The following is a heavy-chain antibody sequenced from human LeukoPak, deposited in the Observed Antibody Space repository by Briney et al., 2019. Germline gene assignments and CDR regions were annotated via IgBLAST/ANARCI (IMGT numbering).Heavy chain of an antibody. CDR2: IYYSGNT. CDR1: GGSISNYY. CDR3: ARSSTRVGASAYFDS. V-gene: IGHV4-59*01. D-gene: IGHD1-26*01. J-gene: IGHJ4*02. Sequence: PSETLSLTCTVSGGSISNYYWSWIRQPPGKGLDWIGYIYYSGNTNYNPSLKSRVTISVDTSKNQFSLNLSSVTAADTAVFYCARSSTRVGASAYFDSWGQGTLVTVSS.